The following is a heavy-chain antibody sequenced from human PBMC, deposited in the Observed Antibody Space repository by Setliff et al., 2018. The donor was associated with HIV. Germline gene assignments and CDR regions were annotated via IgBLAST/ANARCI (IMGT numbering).Heavy chain of an antibody. CDR1: GVSLNYYA. J-gene: IGHJ5*02. CDR2: IGGSSGRT. CDR3: AKGVKFLDP. V-gene: IGHV3-23*01. D-gene: IGHD3-16*01. Sequence: GGSLRLSCVAPGVSLNYYAFSWVRQAPGRGLEWVSTIGGSSGRTDYAHSVKGRFTISRDLSNNILFLQMNSLLAEDTAVYYCAKGVKFLDPWGQGTLVTVSS.